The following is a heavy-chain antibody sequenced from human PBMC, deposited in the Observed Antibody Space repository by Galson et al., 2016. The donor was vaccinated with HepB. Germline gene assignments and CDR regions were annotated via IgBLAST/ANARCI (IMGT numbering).Heavy chain of an antibody. CDR3: AKAYYQGAHGFDI. J-gene: IGHJ3*02. Sequence: SLRLSCAASGFTFSSYTMRWVRQAPGKGLEWVSSITDNGGSTYYADSVKGRFSISRDNSKNTLYLQMNSLRAEYTAVYYCAKAYYQGAHGFDIWGQGKMVTVSS. CDR2: ITDNGGST. D-gene: IGHD3-22*01. V-gene: IGHV3-23*01. CDR1: GFTFSSYT.